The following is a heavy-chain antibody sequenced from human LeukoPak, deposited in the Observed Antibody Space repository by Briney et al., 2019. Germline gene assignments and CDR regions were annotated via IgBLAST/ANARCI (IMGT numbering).Heavy chain of an antibody. CDR2: IYYSGST. V-gene: IGHV4-39*07. CDR3: AREHPGRRSGFDY. Sequence: SETLSLTCSVSGGSISSSSYYWGSIRQPPGKGLEWIGSIYYSGSTYYNPSLKSRVTISVDTSKNQFSLKLSSVTAADTAVYYCAREHPGRRSGFDYWGQGTLVTVSS. D-gene: IGHD3-10*01. CDR1: GGSISSSSYY. J-gene: IGHJ4*02.